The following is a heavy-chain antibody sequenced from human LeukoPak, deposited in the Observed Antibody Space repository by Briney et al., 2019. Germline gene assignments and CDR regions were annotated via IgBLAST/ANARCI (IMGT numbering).Heavy chain of an antibody. V-gene: IGHV3-33*01. Sequence: AGGSLRLSCAASGFTFNSYGVHWVRQAPGKGLEWVALIWYDGTNKFYADSVKGRFTISRDNSKNTVYLQMNSLRAEYAAVYYCARRAATGGYHFDYWGQGTLVTVSS. CDR3: ARRAATGGYHFDY. CDR2: IWYDGTNK. CDR1: GFTFNSYG. D-gene: IGHD2-8*02. J-gene: IGHJ4*02.